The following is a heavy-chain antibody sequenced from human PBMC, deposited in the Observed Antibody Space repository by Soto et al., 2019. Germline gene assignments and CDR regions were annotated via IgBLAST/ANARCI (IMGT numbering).Heavy chain of an antibody. CDR1: GFRFSNYD. V-gene: IGHV3-23*01. Sequence: GGSLRLSCAASGFRFSNYDMTWVRQAPGKGLEWVSAISAYGDSTYYADSVKGRFTISRDNSKSTLYLQMNSLRAEDTAVYYCPNRDTSMIMRYYHGMDVWGQGTTVTVSS. CDR2: ISAYGDST. J-gene: IGHJ6*02. CDR3: PNRDTSMIMRYYHGMDV. D-gene: IGHD5-18*01.